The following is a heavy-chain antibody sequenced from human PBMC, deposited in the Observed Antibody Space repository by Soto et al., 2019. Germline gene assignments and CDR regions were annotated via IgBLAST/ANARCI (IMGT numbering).Heavy chain of an antibody. CDR2: ISSDGSII. Sequence: GGSLRLSCAASGFAFSAHWMHWVRQAPGKGLVWVSRISSDGSIISYADSVQGRFTISRDNAKDTLYVQMNSLRAEDTAVYYCARAVADTRNGMDVWGQGTTVTVSS. D-gene: IGHD6-19*01. CDR3: ARAVADTRNGMDV. CDR1: GFAFSAHW. V-gene: IGHV3-74*01. J-gene: IGHJ6*02.